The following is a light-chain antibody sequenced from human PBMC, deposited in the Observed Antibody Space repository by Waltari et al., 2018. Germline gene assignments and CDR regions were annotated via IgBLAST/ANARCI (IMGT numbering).Light chain of an antibody. CDR3: QQSKTVPYT. V-gene: IGKV1-39*01. J-gene: IGKJ2*01. Sequence: DIQMTQSPSSLSAFVGARVTISCLASQSIGTYFNWYQQKPGKAPKLLIYAATSLQSGVPSRFSGSAAGTDCTVTISSLQPEDFATYYCQQSKTVPYTFGQGTKLEIK. CDR2: AAT. CDR1: QSIGTY.